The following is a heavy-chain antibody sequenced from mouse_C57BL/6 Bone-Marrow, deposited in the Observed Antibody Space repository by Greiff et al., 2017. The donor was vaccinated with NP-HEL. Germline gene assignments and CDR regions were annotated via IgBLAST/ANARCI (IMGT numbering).Heavy chain of an antibody. CDR1: GYEFSNYW. J-gene: IGHJ4*01. CDR3: ARWDGNWGAMDY. CDR2: INPSSGYT. V-gene: IGHV1-7*01. Sequence: QVQLQQSGAELVKPGASVKISCKASGYEFSNYWMNWVKQRPGQGLEWIGYINPSSGYTKYNQKFKDKATLTADKSSSTAYMQLSSLTYEDSAVYYCARWDGNWGAMDYWGQGTSVTVSS. D-gene: IGHD2-1*01.